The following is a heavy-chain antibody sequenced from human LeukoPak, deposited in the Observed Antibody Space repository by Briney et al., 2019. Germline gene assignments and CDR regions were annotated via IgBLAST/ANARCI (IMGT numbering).Heavy chain of an antibody. CDR1: GYTFTGYY. D-gene: IGHD2-15*01. CDR2: INPNSGGT. V-gene: IGHV1-2*02. Sequence: ASVKVSCKASGYTFTGYYMHWGRHEPGQGREWMGWINPNSGGTNYAQKFQGRLTMTRDTSISTAYMELSSLSSDDTAVYYCARGGYCSGAACYHLPDFWGQGTLVTVSS. CDR3: ARGGYCSGAACYHLPDF. J-gene: IGHJ4*02.